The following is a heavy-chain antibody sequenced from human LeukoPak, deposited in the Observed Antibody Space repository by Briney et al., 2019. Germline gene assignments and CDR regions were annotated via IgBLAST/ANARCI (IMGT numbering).Heavy chain of an antibody. CDR1: GGTFSSYA. J-gene: IGHJ4*02. D-gene: IGHD3-22*01. CDR2: IIPIFSTA. Sequence: VXCKASGGTFSSYAIRWERQAPGQRLEWMGRIIPIFSTANYAQKFQGRVTITTDESTSTAYMELSSLRSEDSAVYYCARVGDDYYDSSGYYRDYWGQGTLVTVSS. CDR3: ARVGDDYYDSSGYYRDY. V-gene: IGHV1-69*05.